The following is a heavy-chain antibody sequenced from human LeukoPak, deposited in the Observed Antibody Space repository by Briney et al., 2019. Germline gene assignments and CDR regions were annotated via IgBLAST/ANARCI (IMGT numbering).Heavy chain of an antibody. V-gene: IGHV3-48*03. CDR1: GFTFSSYE. CDR3: ARDQITMVRGVPLYYYYGMDV. CDR2: ISSSGSTI. J-gene: IGHJ6*02. D-gene: IGHD3-10*01. Sequence: GVSLRLSCAASGFTFSSYEMNWVRQAPGKGLEGVSYISSSGSTIYYADSVKGRFTISRDNGKNSLYLQMNSLRAEDTAVYYCARDQITMVRGVPLYYYYGMDVWGQGTTVTVSS.